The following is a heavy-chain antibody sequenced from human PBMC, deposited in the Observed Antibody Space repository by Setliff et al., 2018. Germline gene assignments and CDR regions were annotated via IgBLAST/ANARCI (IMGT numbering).Heavy chain of an antibody. CDR1: GYNFTGYY. D-gene: IGHD7-27*01. Sequence: ASVKVSCQASGYNFTGYYMHWVRQAPGQGREWMGRIIPIFGTANYAQKFQGRVTRTRNTSTSTAHMVLSRLTSEDPAVYFCARGLAALGILGYWGQGTLVTVSS. CDR3: ARGLAALGILGY. CDR2: IIPIFGTA. J-gene: IGHJ4*02. V-gene: IGHV1-2*02.